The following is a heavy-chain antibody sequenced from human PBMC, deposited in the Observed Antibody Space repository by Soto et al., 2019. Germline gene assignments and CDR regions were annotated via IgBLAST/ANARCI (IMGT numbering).Heavy chain of an antibody. CDR3: VRVVAIPGYPDN. J-gene: IGHJ4*02. CDR2: IVPTVDTS. D-gene: IGHD5-12*01. Sequence: QVQLVQSGAEVRQPASSVKVSCKTSGATFSSYAITWVRQAPGQGLEWMGGIVPTVDTSTYAQKFQGRVTITAHKFTNTVYMELISLRSDDTAVYYCVRVVAIPGYPDNWGQGTLVTVSS. CDR1: GATFSSYA. V-gene: IGHV1-69*14.